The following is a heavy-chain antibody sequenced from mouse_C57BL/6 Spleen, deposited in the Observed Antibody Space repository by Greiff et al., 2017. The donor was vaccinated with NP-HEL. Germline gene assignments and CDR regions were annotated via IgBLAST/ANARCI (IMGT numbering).Heavy chain of an antibody. CDR1: GFTFTDYY. CDR3: ARYRRRHYAMDY. J-gene: IGHJ4*01. CDR2: IRNKANGYTT. Sequence: EVMLVESGGGLVQPGGSLSLSCAASGFTFTDYYMSWVRQPPGKALEWLGFIRNKANGYTTEYSASVKGRFTISRDNSQSILYIQMNALRAEDSATYYCARYRRRHYAMDYWGQGTSVTVAS. V-gene: IGHV7-3*01.